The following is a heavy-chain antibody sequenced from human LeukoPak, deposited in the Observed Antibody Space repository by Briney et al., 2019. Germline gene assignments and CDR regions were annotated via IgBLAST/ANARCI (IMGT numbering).Heavy chain of an antibody. CDR1: GGTFSSYA. Sequence: SVKVSCKASGGTFSSYAISWVRQAPGQGLEWMGRIIPIFGTANCAQKFQGRVTITTDESTSTAYMELSSLRSEDTAVYYCARDYFAGGWMVDAFDIWGQGTMVTVSS. V-gene: IGHV1-69*05. J-gene: IGHJ3*02. CDR3: ARDYFAGGWMVDAFDI. D-gene: IGHD6-19*01. CDR2: IIPIFGTA.